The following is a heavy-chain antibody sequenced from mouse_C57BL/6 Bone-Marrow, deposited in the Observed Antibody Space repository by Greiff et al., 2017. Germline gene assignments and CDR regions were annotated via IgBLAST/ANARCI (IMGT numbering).Heavy chain of an antibody. Sequence: VQLQQPGAELVKPGASVKLSCKASGYTFTSYWMHWVKQRPGRGLEWIGRIDTNSGGTKYNEKFKSKATLTVDKPSSTAYMQLSSLTSEDSAVYYCARIEDYYGSSYGYWGQGTTLTVSS. CDR1: GYTFTSYW. V-gene: IGHV1-72*01. J-gene: IGHJ2*01. D-gene: IGHD1-1*01. CDR3: ARIEDYYGSSYGY. CDR2: IDTNSGGT.